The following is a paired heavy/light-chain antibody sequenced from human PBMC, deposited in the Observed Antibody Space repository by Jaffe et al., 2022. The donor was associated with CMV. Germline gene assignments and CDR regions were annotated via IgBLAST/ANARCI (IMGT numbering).Heavy chain of an antibody. CDR2: IYYKGST. Sequence: QVQLQESGPGLVKPSETLSLTCTVSDGSMNDYYWSWIRQSPGKGLEWIGYIYYKGSTDYNPSLKSRVTMSLDTPKNQVSLKLKSVTAADTAVYFCAGHKGYGERFDPWGQGILVTVSS. J-gene: IGHJ5*02. CDR3: AGHKGYGERFDP. D-gene: IGHD4-17*01. CDR1: DGSMNDYY. V-gene: IGHV4-59*08.
Light chain of an antibody. CDR1: QSMNNF. CDR2: AAS. Sequence: DIQVTQSPSSLSASVGDSVTITCRASQSMNNFLHWYQQKPGKAPKLLIYAASTLQSGVPPRFSGSGSGTDFILTISNLQPEDFATYYCQQSYSTPYTFGQGTKLEIK. V-gene: IGKV1-39*01. J-gene: IGKJ2*01. CDR3: QQSYSTPYT.